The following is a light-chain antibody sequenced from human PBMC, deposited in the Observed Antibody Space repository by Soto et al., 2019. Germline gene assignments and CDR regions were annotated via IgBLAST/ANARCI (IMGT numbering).Light chain of an antibody. V-gene: IGLV2-8*01. CDR1: NSDVGGYNF. CDR3: SSYAGCNNRFV. Sequence: QSVLTQPPSASGSPGQSVTISCTGTNSDVGGYNFVSWYQQHPGTAPKLIIYEVTKRPSGVPDRFSGSKSGSTASLTVSGLQAQDEVDYYCSSYAGCNNRFVFGTGSKLTVL. CDR2: EVT. J-gene: IGLJ1*01.